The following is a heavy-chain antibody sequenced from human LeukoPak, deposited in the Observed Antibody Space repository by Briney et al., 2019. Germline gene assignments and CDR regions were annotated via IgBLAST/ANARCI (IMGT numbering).Heavy chain of an antibody. J-gene: IGHJ1*01. Sequence: SETLSLTCTVSGYSISSGGYYWSWIRQHPGKGLEWIGYIYYSGSTYYNPSLKSRVFIAVDTFENQFSLKLRSVTAADTAVYYCARGGSNSYFQHWGQGTLVTVSS. CDR1: GYSISSGGYY. V-gene: IGHV4-31*03. CDR3: ARGGSNSYFQH. D-gene: IGHD1-26*01. CDR2: IYYSGST.